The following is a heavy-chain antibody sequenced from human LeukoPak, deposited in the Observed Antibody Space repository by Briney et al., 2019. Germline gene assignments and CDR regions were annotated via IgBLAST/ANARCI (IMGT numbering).Heavy chain of an antibody. D-gene: IGHD2-2*01. CDR2: ISWNSGSI. CDR3: ARGYCSSTSCYGMDV. Sequence: PGGSLRLSCAASGFTFDDYAMHWVRQAPGKGLEWVSGISWNSGSIGYADSVKGRFTISRDNSKNTLYLQMNSLRAEDTAVYYCARGYCSSTSCYGMDVWGQGTTVTVSS. CDR1: GFTFDDYA. J-gene: IGHJ6*02. V-gene: IGHV3-9*01.